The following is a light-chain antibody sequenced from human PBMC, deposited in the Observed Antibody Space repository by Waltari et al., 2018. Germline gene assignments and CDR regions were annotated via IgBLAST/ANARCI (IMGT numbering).Light chain of an antibody. V-gene: IGLV2-14*03. CDR1: SSDVGGHNY. Sequence: QSALTQPASVSGSPGQSITISCTGTSSDVGGHNYVSWNQQDPGHVPNLMFYDVGNRPWGVSSRFSGPKSGNTASLTSSGLQAGDEADYYCSSYTSSSTYVFGAGTQVTVL. J-gene: IGLJ1*01. CDR3: SSYTSSSTYV. CDR2: DVG.